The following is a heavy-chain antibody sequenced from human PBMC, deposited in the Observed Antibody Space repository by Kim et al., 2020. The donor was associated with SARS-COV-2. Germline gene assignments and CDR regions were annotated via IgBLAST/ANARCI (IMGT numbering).Heavy chain of an antibody. D-gene: IGHD6-13*01. CDR1: GGSFSGYY. V-gene: IGHV4-34*01. J-gene: IGHJ5*02. Sequence: SETLSLTCAVYGGSFSGYYWSWIRQPPGKGLEWIGEINHSGSTNYNPSLKSRVTISVDTSKNQFSLKLSSVTAADTAVYYCARGSPLGPGYSSSWYAHPGASTNWFDPWGQGTLVTVSS. CDR2: INHSGST. CDR3: ARGSPLGPGYSSSWYAHPGASTNWFDP.